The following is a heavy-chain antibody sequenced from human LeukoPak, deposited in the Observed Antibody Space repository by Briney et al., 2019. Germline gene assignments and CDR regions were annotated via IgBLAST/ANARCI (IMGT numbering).Heavy chain of an antibody. CDR3: AKGGDYGDESLYYYYYYMDV. J-gene: IGHJ6*03. D-gene: IGHD4-17*01. V-gene: IGHV3-30*18. CDR1: GFTFSSYG. CDR2: ISYDGSNI. Sequence: PGGSLRLSCAASGFTFSSYGMPWVRQAPGKGLEWVAVISYDGSNIYYADSVKGRFTISRDNSKNTLYLQMNSLRAEDTAVYYCAKGGDYGDESLYYYYYYMDVWGKGTTVTVSS.